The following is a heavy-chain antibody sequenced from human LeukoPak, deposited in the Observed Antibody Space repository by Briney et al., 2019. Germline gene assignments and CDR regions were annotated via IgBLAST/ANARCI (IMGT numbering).Heavy chain of an antibody. CDR3: AKDLYFGDLSPSGFDY. CDR1: DFTFSNYA. J-gene: IGHJ4*02. Sequence: GGSLRLSSAASDFTFSNYAMSWVRQAPGKGLEWVSTISGSGGATYYPDFVKGRFTISRDNSKNTLYLEMISLKAEDTAVYYCAKDLYFGDLSPSGFDYWGQGTLVTVSS. D-gene: IGHD3-10*01. V-gene: IGHV3-23*01. CDR2: ISGSGGAT.